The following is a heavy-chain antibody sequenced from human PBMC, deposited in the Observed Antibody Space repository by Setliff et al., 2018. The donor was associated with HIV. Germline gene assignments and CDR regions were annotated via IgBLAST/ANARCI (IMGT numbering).Heavy chain of an antibody. Sequence: PGGSLRLSCAASGFTFSRYWMHWVRQVPGKGLAWVSRINSDGSNAIYADAVKGRFTISRDNAKNTVYLQMNSLRVDDTAVYYCAREGESASYYFDDWGQGTPVTVS. V-gene: IGHV3-74*01. J-gene: IGHJ4*02. D-gene: IGHD3-10*01. CDR3: AREGESASYYFDD. CDR2: INSDGSNA. CDR1: GFTFSRYW.